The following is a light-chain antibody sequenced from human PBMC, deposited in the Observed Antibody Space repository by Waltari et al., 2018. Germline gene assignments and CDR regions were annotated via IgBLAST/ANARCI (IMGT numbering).Light chain of an antibody. V-gene: IGKV3-20*01. CDR1: QSVSKNY. CDR3: QQYDNFLWT. J-gene: IGKJ1*01. Sequence: ENVLTQSPGTLSLSPGERATLPCRASQSVSKNYLAWYQQKPGQPPRLLIYTASSRATGIPDRFSGSGSGTDFTLTISGLEPEDFAVYYCQQYDNFLWTFGQGTKVEI. CDR2: TAS.